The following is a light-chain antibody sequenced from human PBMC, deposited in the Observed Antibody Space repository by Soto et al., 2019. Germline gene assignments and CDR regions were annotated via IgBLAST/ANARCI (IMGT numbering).Light chain of an antibody. CDR2: DAP. V-gene: IGKV3-11*01. Sequence: EIVLTQSPATLSLSPGERATLSCRASQSVNIYLAWYQQKPGQAPRLLIYDAPNRATGVPARFSGSGSGTDFTLTISSLEPEDFAVYYCQQRYNWPPSFTFGPGTKVDVK. CDR1: QSVNIY. CDR3: QQRYNWPPSFT. J-gene: IGKJ3*01.